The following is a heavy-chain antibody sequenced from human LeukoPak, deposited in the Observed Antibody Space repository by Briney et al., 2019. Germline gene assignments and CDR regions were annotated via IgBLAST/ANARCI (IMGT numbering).Heavy chain of an antibody. Sequence: PGGSLRLSCAASGPTFTTYSMNWVRQAPGKGLEWISYISTSGDTMYYADSVKGRFTISRDNAKNSLYLQMSSLRADDTAVYYCARDSVRGQGTLVTVSS. CDR1: GPTFTTYS. J-gene: IGHJ4*02. CDR3: ARDSV. V-gene: IGHV3-48*01. CDR2: ISTSGDTM.